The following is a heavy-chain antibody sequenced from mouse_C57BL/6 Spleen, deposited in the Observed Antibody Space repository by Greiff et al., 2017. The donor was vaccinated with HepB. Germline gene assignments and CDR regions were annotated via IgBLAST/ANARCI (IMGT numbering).Heavy chain of an antibody. V-gene: IGHV5-4*01. J-gene: IGHJ2*01. CDR2: ISDGGSYT. D-gene: IGHD1-1*01. Sequence: EVHLVESGGGLVKPGGSLKLSCAASGFTFSSYAMSWVRQTPEKRLEWVATISDGGSYTYYPDNVKGRFTISRDNAKNNLYLQMSHLKSEDTAMYYCARAPRSITTVVEYYFDYWGQGTTLTVSS. CDR1: GFTFSSYA. CDR3: ARAPRSITTVVEYYFDY.